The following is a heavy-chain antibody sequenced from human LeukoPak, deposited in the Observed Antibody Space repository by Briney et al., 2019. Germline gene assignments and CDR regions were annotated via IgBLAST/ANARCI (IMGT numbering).Heavy chain of an antibody. V-gene: IGHV4-4*07. J-gene: IGHJ5*02. Sequence: YPSETPSLTRTVSGGSISSYYWSWIPQPARKGPEWIWRIYTSGSTNYNPSLKSRVTMSVDTSKNQFSLKLSSVTAADTAVYYCARDRYYGSGNPNWFDPWGQGTLVTVSS. D-gene: IGHD3-10*01. CDR1: GGSISSYY. CDR3: ARDRYYGSGNPNWFDP. CDR2: IYTSGST.